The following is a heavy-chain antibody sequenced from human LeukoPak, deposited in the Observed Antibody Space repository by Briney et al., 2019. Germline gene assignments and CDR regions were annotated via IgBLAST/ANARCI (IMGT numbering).Heavy chain of an antibody. Sequence: PGGSLRLSCAASGFTFSSYSMNWVRQAPGKGLEWVSYISSSSSTIYYADSVKGRFTISRDNAKNSLYLQMNSLRAEDTAVYYCARDSAGIEVAGDFDYWGQGTLVTVSS. V-gene: IGHV3-48*01. CDR2: ISSSSSTI. CDR3: ARDSAGIEVAGDFDY. CDR1: GFTFSSYS. J-gene: IGHJ4*02. D-gene: IGHD6-19*01.